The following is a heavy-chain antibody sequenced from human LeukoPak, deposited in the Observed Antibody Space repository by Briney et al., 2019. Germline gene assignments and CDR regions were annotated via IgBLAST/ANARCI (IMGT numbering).Heavy chain of an antibody. CDR3: AKGIGRGVNDAYDI. CDR1: GLTFNNYA. V-gene: IGHV3-23*01. D-gene: IGHD2-21*01. CDR2: ISVGGDST. J-gene: IGHJ3*02. Sequence: GGSLRLSCAASGLTFNNYAMTWVRQAPGKGLEWVSAISVGGDSTYYADSVKGRISISRHNSNNTLYLQMSSLRAEDTAVYYCAKGIGRGVNDAYDIWGQGTMVTVSS.